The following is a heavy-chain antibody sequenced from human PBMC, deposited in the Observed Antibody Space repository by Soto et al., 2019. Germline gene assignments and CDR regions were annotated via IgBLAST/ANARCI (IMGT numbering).Heavy chain of an antibody. D-gene: IGHD3-22*01. J-gene: IGHJ4*02. CDR1: GFTFSRFG. Sequence: LRLSCAASGFTFSRFGLHWVRQAPGKGLEWVAVIWYDGSNKYYADSVKGRFTISRDNSKNTLYLQMNSLRAEDTAVYYCARDAWYYDSSGYFAYWGQGTLVTVSS. CDR3: ARDAWYYDSSGYFAY. V-gene: IGHV3-33*08. CDR2: IWYDGSNK.